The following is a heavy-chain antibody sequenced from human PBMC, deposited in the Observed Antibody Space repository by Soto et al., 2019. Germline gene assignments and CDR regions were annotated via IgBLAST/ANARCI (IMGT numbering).Heavy chain of an antibody. V-gene: IGHV1-18*01. J-gene: IGHJ6*02. CDR3: ARGNQAYYDFWSGPSAYGMDV. D-gene: IGHD3-3*01. Sequence: ASVKVSCKASGYTFTNYGISGVVRSPVQGLDGMGCISAYNGNTNYAQKLQGRVTMTTDTSTSTAYMELRSLRSDDTAVYYCARGNQAYYDFWSGPSAYGMDVWGQGTTVTVSS. CDR1: GYTFTNYG. CDR2: ISAYNGNT.